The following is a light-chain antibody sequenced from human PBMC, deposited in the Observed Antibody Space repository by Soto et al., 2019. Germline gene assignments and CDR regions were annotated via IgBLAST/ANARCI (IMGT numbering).Light chain of an antibody. CDR2: GAS. CDR3: QQYNAWPPYT. V-gene: IGKV3-15*01. J-gene: IGKJ2*01. Sequence: EIVMTHSPATLYVSPGDRATLSCRASQSVSTNLAWYQRKPGQAPRLLIYGASIRATGIPARFSGSGSVTDFTLTISSLQSEDFAVYYCQQYNAWPPYTFGQGTNLEIK. CDR1: QSVSTN.